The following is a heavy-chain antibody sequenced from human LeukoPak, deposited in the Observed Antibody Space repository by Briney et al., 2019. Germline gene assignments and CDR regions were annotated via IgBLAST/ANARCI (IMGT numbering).Heavy chain of an antibody. D-gene: IGHD5-18*01. J-gene: IGHJ6*03. CDR3: ARDGYSYGDYYYYYMDV. CDR1: GGSFSGYY. CDR2: INHSGST. Sequence: SETLSLTCAVYGGSFSGYYWSWIRQPPGKGLEWIGEINHSGSTNYNPSLKSRVTISVDTSKNQFSLKLSSVTAADTAVYYCARDGYSYGDYYYYYMDVWGKGTTVTISS. V-gene: IGHV4-34*01.